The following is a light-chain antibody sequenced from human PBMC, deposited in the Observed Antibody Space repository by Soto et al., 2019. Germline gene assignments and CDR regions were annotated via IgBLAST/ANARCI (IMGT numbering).Light chain of an antibody. J-gene: IGLJ1*01. CDR3: SSYAGSNNFV. CDR1: SRDVGGYNY. V-gene: IGLV2-8*01. CDR2: EVS. Sequence: QSALTQPPSASGSPGQSVTISCTGTSRDVGGYNYVSWYQQHPGKAPKLMIYEVSERPSGVPDRISGSKSSNTASLTVSGLQAEDEADYYCSSYAGSNNFVFGTGTKVTVL.